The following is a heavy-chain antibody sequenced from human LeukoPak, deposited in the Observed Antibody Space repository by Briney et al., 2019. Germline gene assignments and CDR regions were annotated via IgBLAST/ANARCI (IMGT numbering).Heavy chain of an antibody. CDR1: GGSISSDY. CDR3: AREGYSYGYRYFFDF. Sequence: PSETLSPTCTVSGGSISSDYWSRIRQPAGKGLEWIGHIYNSGSTNYNPSLKSRVTMSVDTSKNQFSLKLSSVTAADTAMYYCAREGYSYGYRYFFDFWGQGTLVTVSS. CDR2: IYNSGST. V-gene: IGHV4-4*07. D-gene: IGHD5-18*01. J-gene: IGHJ4*02.